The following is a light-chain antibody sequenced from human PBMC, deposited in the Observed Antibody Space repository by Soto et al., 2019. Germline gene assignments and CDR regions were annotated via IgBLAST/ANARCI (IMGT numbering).Light chain of an antibody. CDR1: SSNIGSNN. CDR2: SDN. CDR3: ASWDDSLNQWV. V-gene: IGLV1-44*01. Sequence: QSVLTQPPSASGTPGQTITISCSGSSSNIGSNNVNWYQQLPGTAPKLLIYSDNQRPSGVPDRFSGSKSGTSASLAISGLQSEDEADYYCASWDDSLNQWVFGGGTKLTVL. J-gene: IGLJ2*01.